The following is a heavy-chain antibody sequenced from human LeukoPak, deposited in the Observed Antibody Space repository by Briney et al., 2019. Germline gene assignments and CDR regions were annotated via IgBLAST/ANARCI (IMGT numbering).Heavy chain of an antibody. Sequence: ASVKVSCKASGYTFTSYYMHWVRQAPGQGLEGMGIINPSGGSTSYAQKFQGRVTMTRDTSTSTVYMELSSLRSEDTAVYYCARGKGWDYDSSGPNNWFDPWGQGTLVTVSS. D-gene: IGHD3-22*01. CDR2: INPSGGST. V-gene: IGHV1-46*01. CDR1: GYTFTSYY. CDR3: ARGKGWDYDSSGPNNWFDP. J-gene: IGHJ5*02.